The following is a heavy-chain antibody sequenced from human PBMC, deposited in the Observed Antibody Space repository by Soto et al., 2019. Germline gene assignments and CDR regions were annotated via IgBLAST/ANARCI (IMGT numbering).Heavy chain of an antibody. V-gene: IGHV1-2*04. CDR2: INPNSGGT. Sequence: ASVKVSCKASGYTFTGYYMHWVRQAPGQGLEWMGWINPNSGGTNYAQKFQGWVTMTRDTSISTAYMELSRLRSDDTAVYYCARDADTAMVSYYYYGMDVWGQGTTVTVSS. CDR3: ARDADTAMVSYYYYGMDV. J-gene: IGHJ6*02. CDR1: GYTFTGYY. D-gene: IGHD5-18*01.